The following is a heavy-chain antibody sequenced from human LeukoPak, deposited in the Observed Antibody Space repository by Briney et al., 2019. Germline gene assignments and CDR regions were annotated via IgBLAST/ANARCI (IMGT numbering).Heavy chain of an antibody. CDR3: ARGRDGYTFGYFDL. CDR1: GYTFTSYD. CDR2: MTPNSGYT. Sequence: GASVKVSCKSSGYTFTSYDINWVRQATGQGLEWMGWMTPNSGYTGYAQTFQGRVTITRNTSITTAYMELSSLRFEDTAVYYCARGRDGYTFGYFDLWGRGTLVTVSS. J-gene: IGHJ2*01. D-gene: IGHD5-24*01. V-gene: IGHV1-8*03.